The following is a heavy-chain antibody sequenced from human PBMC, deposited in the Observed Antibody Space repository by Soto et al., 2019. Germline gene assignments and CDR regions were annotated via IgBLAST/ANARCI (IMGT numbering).Heavy chain of an antibody. V-gene: IGHV1-18*01. CDR2: ISAYNGNT. Sequence: ASVKVSCKASGYTFTSYGISWVRQAPGQGLEWMGWISAYNGNTNYAQKLQGWVTMTRDTSISTAYMELSRLRSDDTAVYYCARGRRYYDSNGYYNYFDYWGQGTLVTSPQ. J-gene: IGHJ4*02. D-gene: IGHD3-22*01. CDR3: ARGRRYYDSNGYYNYFDY. CDR1: GYTFTSYG.